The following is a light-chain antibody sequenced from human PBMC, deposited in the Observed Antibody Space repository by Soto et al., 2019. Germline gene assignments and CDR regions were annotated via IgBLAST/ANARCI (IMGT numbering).Light chain of an antibody. CDR1: HSVSSY. Sequence: PQSPATLSVSAWETATLACRASHSVSSYLAWYQQKPGQAPRLLIYDASNRATGTPDRFSGSGSGTDFTRTISNLGPEDLAVYYCQQRINWPPLTFGGGTKVDI. CDR2: DAS. V-gene: IGKV3-11*01. CDR3: QQRINWPPLT. J-gene: IGKJ4*01.